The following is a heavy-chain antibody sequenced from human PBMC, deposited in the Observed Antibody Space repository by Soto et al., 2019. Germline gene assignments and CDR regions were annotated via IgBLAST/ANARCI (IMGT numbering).Heavy chain of an antibody. CDR3: ARGFPSSTRPGCVDS. CDR2: INPRGGDT. V-gene: IGHV1-46*01. CDR1: GYTFISYY. D-gene: IGHD2-2*01. Sequence: GASVKVSCKASGYTFISYYMHWVRQAPGQGLEWMGIINPRGGDTTYAQKFQGRVTMTSDTSTSTVYMEVNSLRSDDTAVYYCARGFPSSTRPGCVDSWGQRTLVTVST. J-gene: IGHJ5*01.